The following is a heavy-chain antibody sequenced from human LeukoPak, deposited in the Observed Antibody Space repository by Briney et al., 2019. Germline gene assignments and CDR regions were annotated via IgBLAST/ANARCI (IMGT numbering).Heavy chain of an antibody. V-gene: IGHV3-64D*06. J-gene: IGHJ4*02. CDR3: VTLIAVAGWPIDY. CDR1: GFTFSSYA. Sequence: GGSLRLSCSASGFTFSSYAMHWVRQAPGKGLEYVSAISSNGGSTYYADSVKGRFTISRDNSKNTLYLQMGSLRAEDTAVYYCVTLIAVAGWPIDYWGQGTLVTVSS. D-gene: IGHD6-19*01. CDR2: ISSNGGST.